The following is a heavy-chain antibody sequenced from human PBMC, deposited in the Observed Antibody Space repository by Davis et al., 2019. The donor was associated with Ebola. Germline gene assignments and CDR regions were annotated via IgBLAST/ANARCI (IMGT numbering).Heavy chain of an antibody. CDR3: ARVGYGDPKYGWFDP. V-gene: IGHV1-69*10. CDR1: GGTFSSYA. CDR2: IIPILGIT. D-gene: IGHD4-17*01. Sequence: SVKVSCKASGGTFSSYAISWVRQAPGQGLEWMGGIIPILGITNYAQKFQGRVTITADKSTSTAYMELSSLRSEDTAVYYCARVGYGDPKYGWFDPWGQGTLVTVSS. J-gene: IGHJ5*02.